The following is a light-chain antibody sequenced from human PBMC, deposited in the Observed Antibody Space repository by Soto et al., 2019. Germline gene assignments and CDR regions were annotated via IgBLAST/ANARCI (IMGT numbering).Light chain of an antibody. CDR3: QQFNSYQRAFT. CDR2: DAS. CDR1: QGISSA. Sequence: ALQLTQSPSSLSASVGDRVTITCRASQGISSALAWYQQKPGKAPKLLIYDASSLESGVPSRFSGSGSGTDFTLTISSLQPEDFATYYCQQFNSYQRAFTFGPGTKVDIK. V-gene: IGKV1-13*02. J-gene: IGKJ3*01.